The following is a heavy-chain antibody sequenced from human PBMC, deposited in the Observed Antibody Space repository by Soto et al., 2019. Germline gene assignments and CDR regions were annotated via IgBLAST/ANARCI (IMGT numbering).Heavy chain of an antibody. D-gene: IGHD3-10*01. J-gene: IGHJ6*02. V-gene: IGHV4-61*01. CDR1: GGSVSSGSYY. CDR3: ARSVKTGNDLSGSGSYYGGPYGIDV. Sequence: SETLSLTCTVSGGSVSSGSYYWSWIRRPPGKGLEWIGYIYYSGSTNYNPSLKSRVTISVDTSKNQFSLKLSSVTAADTAVYYCARSVKTGNDLSGSGSYYGGPYGIDVCGQGTTVTVYS. CDR2: IYYSGST.